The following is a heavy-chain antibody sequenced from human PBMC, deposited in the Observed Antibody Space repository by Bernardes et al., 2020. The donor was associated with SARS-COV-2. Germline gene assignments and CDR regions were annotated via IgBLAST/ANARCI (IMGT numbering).Heavy chain of an antibody. Sequence: SGPTLVKPTQTLTLTCTFSGFSLSTSGVAVGWIRQPPGKALEWLAPIYSDDDKRYSPTLKSRLTITKDTSKNQVVLTVTNLDPLDTATYYCAHRRPSTWEGAWCDPWGQGTLGAVST. CDR3: AHRRPSTWEGAWCDP. J-gene: IGHJ5*02. V-gene: IGHV2-5*02. D-gene: IGHD6-13*01. CDR1: GFSLSTSGVA. CDR2: IYSDDDK.